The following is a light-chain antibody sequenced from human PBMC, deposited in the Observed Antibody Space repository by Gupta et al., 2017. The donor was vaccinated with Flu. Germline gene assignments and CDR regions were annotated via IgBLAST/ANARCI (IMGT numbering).Light chain of an antibody. J-gene: IGKJ1*01. V-gene: IGKV1-39*01. Sequence: GDRVTITCRASQSVSSHLNWYQHKPGKAPELLIYGASYLQSGVPSRFSGSGFGTDFTLVISVLQPEDFGTYYCQQNSNTPLTFGQGTKVEI. CDR2: GAS. CDR3: QQNSNTPLT. CDR1: QSVSSH.